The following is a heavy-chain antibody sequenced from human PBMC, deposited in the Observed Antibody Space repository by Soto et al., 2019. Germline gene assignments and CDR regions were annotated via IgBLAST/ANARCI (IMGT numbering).Heavy chain of an antibody. CDR3: ARGGGNWTYGYFDL. D-gene: IGHD1-20*01. Sequence: QVQPQQWGAGLLKPSETLSLTCGVYGESFSDYYWSWIRQPPGKGLEWIGEIHQSGSSNYNPSLKSRLTISADTSKNQFSLKLSSVSAADTAVYYCARGGGNWTYGYFDLWGRGTLVTVSS. CDR2: IHQSGSS. CDR1: GESFSDYY. V-gene: IGHV4-34*01. J-gene: IGHJ2*01.